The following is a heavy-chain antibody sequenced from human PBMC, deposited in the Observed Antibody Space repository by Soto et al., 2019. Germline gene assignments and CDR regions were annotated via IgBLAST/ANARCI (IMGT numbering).Heavy chain of an antibody. D-gene: IGHD3-22*01. CDR3: ASTGSSGYYYFLGY. CDR2: IYYSGST. V-gene: IGHV4-31*03. J-gene: IGHJ4*02. CDR1: GGSISSGGYY. Sequence: QVQLQESGPGLVKPSQTLSLTCTVSGGSISSGGYYWSWIRHHPGKGLEWIGYIYYSGSTYYNPSLKSRVTISVDTSKNQFALKLSSVTAADTAVYYCASTGSSGYYYFLGYWGQGTLVTVSS.